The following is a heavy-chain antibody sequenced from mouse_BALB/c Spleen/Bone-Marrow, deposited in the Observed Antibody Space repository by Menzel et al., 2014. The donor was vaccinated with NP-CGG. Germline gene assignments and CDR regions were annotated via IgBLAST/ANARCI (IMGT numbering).Heavy chain of an antibody. D-gene: IGHD2-3*01. CDR3: ARRWLPYAMDY. CDR1: GYTFTSYI. Sequence: VQLQQSRPELVKPGASVKMSCKASGYTFTSYIMHWVKQKPGQGLEWIGYINPYNDGTKYNEKFKGKATLTSDKSSSTAYMELSSLTSGDSAVYYCARRWLPYAMDYWGQGTSVTVSS. CDR2: INPYNDGT. V-gene: IGHV1-14*01. J-gene: IGHJ4*01.